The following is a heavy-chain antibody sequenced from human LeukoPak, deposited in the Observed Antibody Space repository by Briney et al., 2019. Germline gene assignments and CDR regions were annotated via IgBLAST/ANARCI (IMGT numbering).Heavy chain of an antibody. V-gene: IGHV1-46*01. CDR2: MNPSGGSA. J-gene: IGHJ6*02. CDR3: ARVMIRGVTYTGLDV. CDR1: GYTFTSYY. Sequence: ASVKVSCKASGYTFTSYYIHWVRQAPGQGLEWMGVMNPSGGSATYAQKFQGRVTMTRDTSTTTVYMDLNSLRSEDTAMYYCARVMIRGVTYTGLDVWGQGTTVTVSS. D-gene: IGHD3-10*01.